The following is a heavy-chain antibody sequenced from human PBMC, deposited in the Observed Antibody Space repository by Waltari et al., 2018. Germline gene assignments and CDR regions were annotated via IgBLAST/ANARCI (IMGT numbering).Heavy chain of an antibody. D-gene: IGHD6-13*01. CDR3: GGNQQQLVQKYFQH. V-gene: IGHV4-39*07. Sequence: QLQLQESGPGLVKPSETLSLTCTVSGGSISSSSYYWGWIRQPPGKGLEWIGSIYYSGRTYYNPSLKSRVTISVDTSKNQFSLKLSSVTAADTAVYYCGGNQQQLVQKYFQHWGQGTLVTVSS. J-gene: IGHJ1*01. CDR2: IYYSGRT. CDR1: GGSISSSSYY.